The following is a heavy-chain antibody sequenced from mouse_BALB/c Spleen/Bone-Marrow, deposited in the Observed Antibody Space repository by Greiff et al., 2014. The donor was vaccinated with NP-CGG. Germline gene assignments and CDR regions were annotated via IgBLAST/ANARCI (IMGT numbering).Heavy chain of an antibody. CDR3: ARWEYYAMDY. CDR1: GFDIKDTY. V-gene: IGHV14-3*02. D-gene: IGHD4-1*01. J-gene: IGHJ4*01. CDR2: IDPANGNT. Sequence: EVQLQESGAELVKPGASVKLSCTASGFDIKDTYMHWVKQRPEQGLEWIGRIDPANGNTKYDPKFQGKATITADTSSNTAYLQLSSLTSEDTAVYYCARWEYYAMDYWGQGTSVTVSS.